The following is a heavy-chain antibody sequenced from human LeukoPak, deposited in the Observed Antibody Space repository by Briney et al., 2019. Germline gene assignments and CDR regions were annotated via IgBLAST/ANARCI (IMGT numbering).Heavy chain of an antibody. CDR3: TRGHHDSY. V-gene: IGHV3-7*01. CDR1: GFTFSSFW. Sequence: PGGSLRLSCAASGFTFSSFWMSWVRQAPGKGLEWVANIKHDGSEKYYVASVKGRFTISRDNAKNSLYLQMNSLRVEDTAVYYCTRGHHDSYWGQGTLVTVSS. D-gene: IGHD3-16*01. J-gene: IGHJ4*02. CDR2: IKHDGSEK.